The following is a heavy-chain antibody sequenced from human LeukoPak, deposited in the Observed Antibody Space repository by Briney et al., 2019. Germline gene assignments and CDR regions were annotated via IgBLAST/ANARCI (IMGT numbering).Heavy chain of an antibody. Sequence: GGSLRLSCAASGFTFSSYGMHWVRQAPGKGLEWVAVIWHDGSNKYYADSVKGRFTISRDNSKNTLYLQMNSLRAEDTAVYYCAREAGYYDSSGYYGFDYWGQGTLVTVSS. J-gene: IGHJ4*02. CDR2: IWHDGSNK. CDR3: AREAGYYDSSGYYGFDY. V-gene: IGHV3-33*01. D-gene: IGHD3-22*01. CDR1: GFTFSSYG.